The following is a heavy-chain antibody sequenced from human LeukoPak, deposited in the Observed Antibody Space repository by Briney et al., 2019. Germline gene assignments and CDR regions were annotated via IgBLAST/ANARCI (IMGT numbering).Heavy chain of an antibody. CDR1: GYSISSGYY. Sequence: SETLSLTCTVSGYSISSGYYWGWIRQPPGKGLEWIGSIYHSGSTYYNPSLKSRVTISVDTSKNQFSLKLSSVTAADTAVYYCARRKTYYYDSSGYAVRDYFDYWGQGTPVTVSS. V-gene: IGHV4-38-2*02. CDR2: IYHSGST. CDR3: ARRKTYYYDSSGYAVRDYFDY. J-gene: IGHJ4*02. D-gene: IGHD3-22*01.